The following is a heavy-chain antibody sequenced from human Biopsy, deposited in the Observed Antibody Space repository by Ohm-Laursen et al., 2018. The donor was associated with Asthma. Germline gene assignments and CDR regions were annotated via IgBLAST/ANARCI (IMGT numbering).Heavy chain of an antibody. V-gene: IGHV1-2*05. D-gene: IGHD6-13*01. CDR3: ARGQKSAGDRWFDP. Sequence: SVKPSCQSSGYTFIDCHIHWMRPAPGQGLEWTGRINPNSGGTNYAQKFQGRVTMTRDTSISTAYMEVSRLRSDDSVVYYCARGQKSAGDRWFDPWGQGTLVTVSS. J-gene: IGHJ5*02. CDR1: GYTFIDCH. CDR2: INPNSGGT.